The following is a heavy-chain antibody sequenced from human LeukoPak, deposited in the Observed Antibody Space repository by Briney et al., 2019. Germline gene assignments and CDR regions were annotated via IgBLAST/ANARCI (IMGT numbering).Heavy chain of an antibody. J-gene: IGHJ6*03. V-gene: IGHV1-69*05. CDR1: GGTFSSYA. D-gene: IGHD3-9*01. CDR2: IIPIFGTA. CDR3: ARDLVIGHYYYYMDV. Sequence: SVKVSCKASGGTFSSYAISWVRQAPGQGLEWMGGIIPIFGTANYAQKFQGRVTITTDESTSTAYMELSSLRSEDTAVYYCARDLVIGHYYYYMDVWGKGTTVTVSS.